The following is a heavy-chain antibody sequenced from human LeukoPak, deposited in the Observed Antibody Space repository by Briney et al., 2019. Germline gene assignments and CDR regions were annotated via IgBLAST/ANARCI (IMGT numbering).Heavy chain of an antibody. CDR2: ISSSGSTI. J-gene: IGHJ4*02. CDR3: ASWPGGWYGEDS. CDR1: GFTFSDYY. V-gene: IGHV3-11*01. D-gene: IGHD6-19*01. Sequence: GGSLRLSCAASGFTFSDYYMSWIRQAPGKGLEWVSYISSSGSTIYYADSVKGRFTISRDTPKNTLYLQMNSLRVEDTAVYYCASWPGGWYGEDSWGQGTLVTVSS.